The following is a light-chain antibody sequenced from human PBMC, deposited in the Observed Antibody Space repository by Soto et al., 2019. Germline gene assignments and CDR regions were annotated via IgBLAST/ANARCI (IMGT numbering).Light chain of an antibody. V-gene: IGKV3-15*01. CDR3: QQCYSWPFT. Sequence: EIVMTQSPATLSVSPGERVTLSFRASQSVSSCLGWYQQKPGQAPRLLIYTTSSRATGIPSRFSGSGSGTEFSLTISSLQSEDFAVYYCQQCYSWPFTFGQGTKLEIK. J-gene: IGKJ2*01. CDR2: TTS. CDR1: QSVSSC.